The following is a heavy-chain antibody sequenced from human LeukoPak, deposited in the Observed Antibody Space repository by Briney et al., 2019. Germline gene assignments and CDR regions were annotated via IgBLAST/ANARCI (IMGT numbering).Heavy chain of an antibody. CDR2: VNPNSGGT. D-gene: IGHD3-10*01. CDR1: GYTFTGYY. J-gene: IGHJ4*02. V-gene: IGHV1-2*02. CDR3: ARGSLTMVRGVINDY. Sequence: ASVKVSCKASGYTFTGYYLHWVRQAPGQGLEWMGCVNPNSGGTNYAQKFQGRVTMTRDTSISTAYMELSRLRSDDTAVYYCARGSLTMVRGVINDYWGQGTLVTVSS.